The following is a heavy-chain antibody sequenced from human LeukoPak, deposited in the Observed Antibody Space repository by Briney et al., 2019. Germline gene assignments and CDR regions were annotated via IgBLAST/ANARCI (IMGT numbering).Heavy chain of an antibody. Sequence: SVKVSCKASGGTFSSYAISWVRQAPGQGLEWMGRIIPIFGTANYAQKLQGRVTITTDESTSTAYMELSSLRSEDTAVYYCARESPLRFLEWLFDYWGQGTLVTVSS. J-gene: IGHJ4*02. CDR2: IIPIFGTA. CDR3: ARESPLRFLEWLFDY. V-gene: IGHV1-69*05. D-gene: IGHD3-3*01. CDR1: GGTFSSYA.